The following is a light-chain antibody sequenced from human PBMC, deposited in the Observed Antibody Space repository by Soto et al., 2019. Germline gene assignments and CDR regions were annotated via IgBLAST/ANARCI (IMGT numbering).Light chain of an antibody. CDR2: MAS. J-gene: IGKJ1*01. CDR3: QQHNSYPAT. CDR1: QSISTW. Sequence: DIQMTQSPSTLSASVGDRDTITCRASQSISTWLAWYQQKPGKAPKLLIYMASTLESGVPSRFSGSASGTEFTLTISSLQPDDFATYYCQQHNSYPATFGQGTKVEIK. V-gene: IGKV1-5*03.